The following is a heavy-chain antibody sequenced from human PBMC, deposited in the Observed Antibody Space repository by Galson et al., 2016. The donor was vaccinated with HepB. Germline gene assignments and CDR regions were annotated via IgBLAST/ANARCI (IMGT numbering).Heavy chain of an antibody. Sequence: SVKVSCKASGDSFTDYYMHWVRQGPGKGLEWMGGFDPDNGETVYAQIFQGRVSLTDDISTDTVYLELNSLRSEDTAVYYCAGGYFEYWGQGTQVTVSS. CDR2: FDPDNGET. V-gene: IGHV1-24*01. CDR3: AGGYFEY. J-gene: IGHJ4*02. CDR1: GDSFTDYY.